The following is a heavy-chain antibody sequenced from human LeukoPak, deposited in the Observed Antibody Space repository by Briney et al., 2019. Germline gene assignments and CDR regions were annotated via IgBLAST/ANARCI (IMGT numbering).Heavy chain of an antibody. D-gene: IGHD1-1*01. V-gene: IGHV4-59*01. CDR3: ARGRVSSSTWYSTYYYYFYMDV. J-gene: IGHJ6*03. CDR2: VDHTGST. CDR1: DNSITMYY. Sequence: SETLSLTCSVSDNSITMYYWTWIRQPPGKGLEWIGYVDHTGSTNFNPSLNGRVSISRDTTNNLFSLRLRSVTAADTAVYFCARGRVSSSTWYSTYYYYFYMDVWGKGTTVTVSS.